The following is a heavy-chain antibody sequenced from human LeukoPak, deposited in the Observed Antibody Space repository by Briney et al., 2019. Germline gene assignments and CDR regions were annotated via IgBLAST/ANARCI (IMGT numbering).Heavy chain of an antibody. D-gene: IGHD6-19*01. CDR1: GGSFSGYY. CDR2: INHSGST. CDR3: ARGRVSSGWYRDY. Sequence: SETLSLTCAVYGGSFSGYYWSWIRQPPGKGLEWIGEINHSGSTNYNPSLKSRVTISVDTSKNQVPLKLTSVTAADTAVYYCARGRVSSGWYRDYWGQGTLVTVSS. V-gene: IGHV4-34*01. J-gene: IGHJ4*02.